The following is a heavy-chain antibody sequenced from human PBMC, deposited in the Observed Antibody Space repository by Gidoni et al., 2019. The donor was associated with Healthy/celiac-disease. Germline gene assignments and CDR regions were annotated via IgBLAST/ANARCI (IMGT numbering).Heavy chain of an antibody. D-gene: IGHD2-2*02. J-gene: IGHJ5*02. CDR2: RCSSSSYT. Sequence: QVQLLEPGGGLVKPGGSLILSCAASGFTFSAYYMSLIRKAPGTGLEWVSYRCSSSSYTDYADYVKGRCTISRDHAKNSLYLKMNSLGAEDTAVYYCARDALECSSTSCYSTWFDPWGQGTLVTVSS. V-gene: IGHV3-11*06. CDR1: GFTFSAYY. CDR3: ARDALECSSTSCYSTWFDP.